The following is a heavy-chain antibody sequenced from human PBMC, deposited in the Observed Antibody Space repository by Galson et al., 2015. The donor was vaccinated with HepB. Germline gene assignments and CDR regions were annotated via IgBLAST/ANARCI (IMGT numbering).Heavy chain of an antibody. J-gene: IGHJ4*02. Sequence: LSLTCTVSGGSVSSGSYYWSWIRQPPGKGLEWIGYIYYSGSTNYNPSLKSRVTISVDTSKNQFSLKLSSVTAADTAVYYCARVSWNYEAYGKSLDSSGSEGDYWGQGTLVTVSS. D-gene: IGHD3-22*01. CDR2: IYYSGST. CDR1: GGSVSSGSYY. CDR3: ARVSWNYEAYGKSLDSSGSEGDY. V-gene: IGHV4-61*01.